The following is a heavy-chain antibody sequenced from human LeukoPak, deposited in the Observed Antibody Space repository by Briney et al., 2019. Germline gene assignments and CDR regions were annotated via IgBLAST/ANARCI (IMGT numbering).Heavy chain of an antibody. V-gene: IGHV3-23*01. J-gene: IGHJ4*02. CDR2: ISGRGSDT. Sequence: GGSLRLSCTASGFTSGFSFSHYAMDWVRQTPGKGLEWDTGISGRGSDTYYADSVKGRFTISRDNSNNTLFLQMDGLGADDTAVYYCAKELWFGALAADIWGQGSLVTVSS. CDR3: AKELWFGALAADI. CDR1: GFSFSHYA. D-gene: IGHD3-10*01.